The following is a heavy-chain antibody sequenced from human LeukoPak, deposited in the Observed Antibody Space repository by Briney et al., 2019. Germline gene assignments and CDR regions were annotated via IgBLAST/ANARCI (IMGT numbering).Heavy chain of an antibody. J-gene: IGHJ4*02. V-gene: IGHV3-23*01. CDR3: ARGDDSGYYDYFDY. Sequence: GGSLRLSCQASGFTFSTFPMSWVRQAPGKGLEWVSTLSGDGSDTHYAASVKGRFTISRDFSKNTVLLHMNSLRAEDTAMYYCARGDDSGYYDYFDYWGQGALVTVSS. CDR1: GFTFSTFP. D-gene: IGHD3-22*01. CDR2: LSGDGSDT.